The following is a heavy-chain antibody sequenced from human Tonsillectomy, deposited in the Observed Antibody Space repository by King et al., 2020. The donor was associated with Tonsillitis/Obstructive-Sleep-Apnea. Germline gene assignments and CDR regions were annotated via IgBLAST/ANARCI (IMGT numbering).Heavy chain of an antibody. CDR1: GYSFTSYW. J-gene: IGHJ5*02. CDR2: IYPGVSAT. D-gene: IGHD2-21*01. Sequence: EVQLVESGAEVKKPGESLKISCKGSGYSFTSYWIGWVRQMPGKGLEWMGIIYPGVSATRYSPSFQGQVTISADKSISTAYLQWSSLKASDTAMYYCARHPPASCGGDCPTREGWFDPWGQGTLVTVSS. V-gene: IGHV5-51*01. CDR3: ARHPPASCGGDCPTREGWFDP.